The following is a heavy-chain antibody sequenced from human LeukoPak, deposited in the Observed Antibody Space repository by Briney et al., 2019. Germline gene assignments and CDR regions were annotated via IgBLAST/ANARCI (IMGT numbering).Heavy chain of an antibody. CDR3: ARVSVAGTGPDY. Sequence: SETLSLTCTVSGGAVSSSNYYWSWIRQSPGKGLEWVGFFSYNAHSDYNPSLKSRVTISIDTSRNQFSLRLASVTAADTAIYYCARVSVAGTGPDYWGQGTLVTVSS. CDR1: GGAVSSSNYY. D-gene: IGHD6-13*01. V-gene: IGHV4-61*01. J-gene: IGHJ4*02. CDR2: FSYNAHS.